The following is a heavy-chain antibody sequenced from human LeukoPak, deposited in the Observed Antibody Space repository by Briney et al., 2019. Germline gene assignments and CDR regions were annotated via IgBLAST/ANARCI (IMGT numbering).Heavy chain of an antibody. J-gene: IGHJ4*02. CDR2: ISSSGSTI. CDR3: ANSEMATSFDY. CDR1: GFTFSSYE. V-gene: IGHV3-48*03. D-gene: IGHD5-24*01. Sequence: PGGSPRLSCAASGFTFSSYEMNWVRQAPGKGLEWVSYISSSGSTIYYADSVKGRFTISRDNAKNTLYLQMNSLRAEDTAVYYCANSEMATSFDYWGQGTLVTVSS.